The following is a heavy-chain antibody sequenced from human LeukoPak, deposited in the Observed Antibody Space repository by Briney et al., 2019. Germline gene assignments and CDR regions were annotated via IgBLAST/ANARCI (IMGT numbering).Heavy chain of an antibody. CDR2: IYYSGST. J-gene: IGHJ4*02. V-gene: IGHV4-31*03. D-gene: IGHD2-8*02. Sequence: SETLSLTCTVSGGSISSGGYYWSWIRQHPGKGLGWIGYIYYSGSTYYNPSLKSRVTISVDTSKNQFSLKLSSVTAADTAVYYCARAPPPRPSFPGGGYGTFDYWGQGTLVTVSS. CDR1: GGSISSGGYY. CDR3: ARAPPPRPSFPGGGYGTFDY.